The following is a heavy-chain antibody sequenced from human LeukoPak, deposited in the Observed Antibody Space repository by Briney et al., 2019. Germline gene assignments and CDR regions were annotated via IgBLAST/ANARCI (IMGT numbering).Heavy chain of an antibody. Sequence: SQTLSLTCAISGDSVSTNSATWTWLRQSPSRGLEWLGRTYYRSKWSNDYAVSMKSRITINPNTSKNQFSLQLNSVTPEDTAVYYCARLVGASWFDSWGQGTLVTVSS. CDR2: TYYRSKWSN. J-gene: IGHJ5*01. D-gene: IGHD1-26*01. CDR1: GDSVSTNSAT. CDR3: ARLVGASWFDS. V-gene: IGHV6-1*01.